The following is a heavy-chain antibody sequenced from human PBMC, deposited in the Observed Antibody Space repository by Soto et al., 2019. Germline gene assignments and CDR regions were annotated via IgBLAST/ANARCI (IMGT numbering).Heavy chain of an antibody. D-gene: IGHD3-9*01. CDR1: GFTFSSYG. V-gene: IGHV3-30*18. J-gene: IGHJ5*02. Sequence: GGSLRLSCAASGFTFSSYGMHWVRQAPGKGLEWVAVISYDGSNKYYADSVKGRFTISRDNSKNTLYLQMNSLRAEDTAVYYCAKDGIAFFYDILTGPWFDPWGQGTLVTVSS. CDR3: AKDGIAFFYDILTGPWFDP. CDR2: ISYDGSNK.